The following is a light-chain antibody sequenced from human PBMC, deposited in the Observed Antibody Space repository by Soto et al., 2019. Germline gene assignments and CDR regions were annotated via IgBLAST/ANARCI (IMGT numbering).Light chain of an antibody. CDR1: NIGSKS. V-gene: IGLV3-21*02. Sequence: SYELTQPPSVSVAPGQTARTTCGGNNIGSKSVHWYQQKPGQAPVLVVYDDSDRPSGIPERFSGSNSGNTATLTISRVEAGDEADYYCQVWDSSSDHSLYVFGTGTKVTVL. CDR2: DDS. CDR3: QVWDSSSDHSLYV. J-gene: IGLJ1*01.